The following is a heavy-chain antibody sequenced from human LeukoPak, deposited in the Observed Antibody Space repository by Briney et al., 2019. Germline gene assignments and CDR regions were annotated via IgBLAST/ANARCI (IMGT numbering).Heavy chain of an antibody. CDR1: GYTFTGYY. D-gene: IGHD3-10*01. V-gene: IGHV1-2*02. CDR2: INPNSDGT. Sequence: GASVKVSCKASGYTFTGYYMHWVRQAPGQGLQWMGWINPNSDGTHYAQKFQGRVTITADKSTSAAYMELSSLRSEDTAVYYCASEIRYGSGSYLVDYWGQGTLVTVSS. J-gene: IGHJ4*02. CDR3: ASEIRYGSGSYLVDY.